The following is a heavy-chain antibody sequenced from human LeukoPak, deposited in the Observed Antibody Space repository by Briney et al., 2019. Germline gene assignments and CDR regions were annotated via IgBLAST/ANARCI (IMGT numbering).Heavy chain of an antibody. CDR1: GFSFSAYW. Sequence: GGSLRLSCAASGFSFSAYWMTWVRQAPGAGLEFVANINPVGTATYYADPVKGRFTISSDNAKNLVYLQMNSLRVEDTAVYHCGRFGYVAGVDLWGQGTLVTVSS. V-gene: IGHV3-7*01. CDR3: GRFGYVAGVDL. D-gene: IGHD6-19*01. CDR2: INPVGTAT. J-gene: IGHJ4*02.